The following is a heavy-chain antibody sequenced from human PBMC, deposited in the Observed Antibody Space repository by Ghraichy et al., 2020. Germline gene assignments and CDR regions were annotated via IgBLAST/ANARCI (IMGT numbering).Heavy chain of an antibody. V-gene: IGHV1-24*01. Sequence: PLASVKVSCKVSGYSLSELSMHWVRQAPGKGLEWMGGFDPDEGEIVYAQKFQGRVTMTEDKSTDTVYMELKSLKYDDTAVYYCTVDGTHDISNHENWFDPWGQGTLVTVSS. CDR3: TVDGTHDISNHENWFDP. D-gene: IGHD4-11*01. CDR2: FDPDEGEI. CDR1: GYSLSELS. J-gene: IGHJ5*02.